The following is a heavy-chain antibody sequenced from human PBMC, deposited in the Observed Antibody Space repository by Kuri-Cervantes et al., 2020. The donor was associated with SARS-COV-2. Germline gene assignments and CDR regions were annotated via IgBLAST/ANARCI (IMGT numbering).Heavy chain of an antibody. D-gene: IGHD6-6*01. V-gene: IGHV1-18*01. CDR1: AYTFSDSG. CDR3: ARCTIHIAPHLIDY. J-gene: IGHJ4*02. CDR2: ISAYNGNT. Sequence: ASVKVSCKASAYTFSDSGVSWVRQAPGQGLEWPGWISAYNGNTNYAQKLQGRVTMNTDTSTSTAYMGLKSLRSDDTALYYCARCTIHIAPHLIDYWGQGTLVTVSS.